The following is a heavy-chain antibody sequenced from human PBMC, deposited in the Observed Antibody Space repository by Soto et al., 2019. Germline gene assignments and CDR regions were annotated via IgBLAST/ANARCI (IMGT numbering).Heavy chain of an antibody. Sequence: SETLSLTCTVSGGSISSSSYYWGWIRQPPGKGLEWIGSIYYSGSTYYNPSLKSRVTISVDTSKNQFSLKLSSGTAADTAVYYCARVEQWLVGGGAFDIWGQGTTVT. CDR2: IYYSGST. CDR3: ARVEQWLVGGGAFDI. D-gene: IGHD6-19*01. CDR1: GGSISSSSYY. V-gene: IGHV4-39*01. J-gene: IGHJ3*02.